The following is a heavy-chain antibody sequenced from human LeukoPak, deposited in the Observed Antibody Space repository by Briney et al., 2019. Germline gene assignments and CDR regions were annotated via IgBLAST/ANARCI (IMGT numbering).Heavy chain of an antibody. J-gene: IGHJ4*02. Sequence: ASVKVSCKVPGYTLTELSMHWVRQAPGKGLEWMGGFDPEDGETIYAQKFQGRVTITADESTSTAYMELSSLRSEDTAVYYCARGLAGNYYDSSGSYADYWGQGTLVTVSS. V-gene: IGHV1-24*01. CDR3: ARGLAGNYYDSSGSYADY. CDR1: GYTLTELS. D-gene: IGHD3-22*01. CDR2: FDPEDGET.